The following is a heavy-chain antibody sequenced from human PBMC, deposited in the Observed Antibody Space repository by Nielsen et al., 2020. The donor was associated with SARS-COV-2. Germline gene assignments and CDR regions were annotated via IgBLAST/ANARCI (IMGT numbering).Heavy chain of an antibody. V-gene: IGHV1-8*01. CDR3: ARDHGGDFWSGYYDAFDI. J-gene: IGHJ3*02. CDR2: MNPNSGNT. D-gene: IGHD3-3*01. Sequence: WVRQAPGQGLEWMGWMNPNSGNTGYAQKFQGRVTMTRNTSISTAYMELSSLRSDDTAAYYCARDHGGDFWSGYYDAFDIWGQGTMVTVSS.